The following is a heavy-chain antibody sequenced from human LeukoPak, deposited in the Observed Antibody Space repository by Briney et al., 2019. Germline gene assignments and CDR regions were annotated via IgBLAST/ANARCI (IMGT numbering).Heavy chain of an antibody. CDR2: IYPGDSDT. J-gene: IGHJ5*02. V-gene: IGHV5-51*01. CDR1: GYSSTSYW. D-gene: IGHD2-2*01. Sequence: GESLKISCKGSGYSSTSYWIGWVRQMPGKGLEWMGIIYPGDSDTRYSPSFQGQVTISADKSISTAYLQWSSLKASDTAMYYCARQRGYCSSTSCYGDNWFDPWGQGTLVTVSS. CDR3: ARQRGYCSSTSCYGDNWFDP.